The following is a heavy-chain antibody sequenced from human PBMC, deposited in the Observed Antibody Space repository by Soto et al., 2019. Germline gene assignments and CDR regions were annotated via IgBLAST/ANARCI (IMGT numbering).Heavy chain of an antibody. J-gene: IGHJ4*02. D-gene: IGHD3-10*01. Sequence: QVQLVQSGAEVKKPGSSVKVSCKASGGTFSSYTISWVRQAPGQGLEWMGRIIPILGIANYAQKFQGRVTITADKATSTADMELSSLRSEDTAVYYCAREDYYGSGSDFDYWGQGTLVTVSS. CDR1: GGTFSSYT. CDR3: AREDYYGSGSDFDY. V-gene: IGHV1-69*08. CDR2: IIPILGIA.